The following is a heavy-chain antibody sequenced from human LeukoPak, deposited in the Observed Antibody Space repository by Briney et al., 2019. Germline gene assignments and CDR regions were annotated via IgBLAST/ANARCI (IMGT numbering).Heavy chain of an antibody. Sequence: ASVKVSCKASGYTFTSYYMHWVRQAPGQGLEWMGIINPSGGSTSYAQKFQGRVTITRDTSTSTVYMELSSLRSEDTAVYYCARTAMVRGDPHPFDIWGQGTMVTVSS. D-gene: IGHD3-10*01. J-gene: IGHJ3*02. V-gene: IGHV1-46*01. CDR1: GYTFTSYY. CDR2: INPSGGST. CDR3: ARTAMVRGDPHPFDI.